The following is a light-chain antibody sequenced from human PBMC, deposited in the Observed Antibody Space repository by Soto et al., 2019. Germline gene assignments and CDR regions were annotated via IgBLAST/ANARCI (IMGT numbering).Light chain of an antibody. CDR1: QSVSINY. CDR2: GAS. V-gene: IGKV3-20*01. CDR3: LQYGSSPHT. J-gene: IGKJ5*01. Sequence: EIVLTQSLATLSLAPGERASLSCRAGQSVSINYLAWFQQTPGQAPRLLISGASNRASDIPDRFSGNGSWTDFTLTISRLEPEDFAVYYCLQYGSSPHTFGQGTRLEIK.